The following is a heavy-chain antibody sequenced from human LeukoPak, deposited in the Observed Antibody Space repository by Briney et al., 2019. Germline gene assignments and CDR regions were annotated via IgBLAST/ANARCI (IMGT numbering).Heavy chain of an antibody. CDR3: ARASTTVTLDFDY. Sequence: PGGSLRLSCAASGFTFSSYWMSWVRQAPGKGLEWVANIKKDGSEKYYVDSVKGRFTISRDNSKNTLYLQMNSLRAEDTAVYYCARASTTVTLDFDYWGQGTLVTVSS. D-gene: IGHD4-17*01. CDR1: GFTFSSYW. CDR2: IKKDGSEK. V-gene: IGHV3-7*01. J-gene: IGHJ4*02.